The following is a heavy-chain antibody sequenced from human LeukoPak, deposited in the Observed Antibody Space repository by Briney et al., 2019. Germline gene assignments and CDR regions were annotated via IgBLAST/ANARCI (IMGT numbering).Heavy chain of an antibody. J-gene: IGHJ3*02. Sequence: PSETLSLTCAVYGGSFSGYYWSWIRQPPGKGLEWIGEINHSGSTNYNPSLKSRFTISVDTSKNQFSLKLSSVTAADTAVYYCARGGKAVAGKKGAFDIWGQGTMVTVSS. CDR1: GGSFSGYY. CDR3: ARGGKAVAGKKGAFDI. CDR2: INHSGST. V-gene: IGHV4-34*01. D-gene: IGHD6-19*01.